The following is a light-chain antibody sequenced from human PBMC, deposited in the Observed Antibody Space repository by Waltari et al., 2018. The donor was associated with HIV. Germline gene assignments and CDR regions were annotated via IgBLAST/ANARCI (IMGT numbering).Light chain of an antibody. CDR2: GAS. Sequence: DIALTQSPGPLSLSPGVRATLSCRASQSLSSSYLAWYQQKPGQAPRLLVYGASHRATDIPDRFSGSGSGTDFALTISRVEPEDFAVYYCQQYGSSPKTFGQGTKLEIK. CDR1: QSLSSSY. J-gene: IGKJ2*01. V-gene: IGKV3-20*01. CDR3: QQYGSSPKT.